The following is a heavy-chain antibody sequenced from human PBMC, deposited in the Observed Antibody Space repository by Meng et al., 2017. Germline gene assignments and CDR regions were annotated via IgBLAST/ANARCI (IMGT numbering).Heavy chain of an antibody. Sequence: EVDVVGSGGGFGPAGVSLRLSCDASGFTFSSDAMSWVRQSPGKGLEWVSAISGSGGSTYYADSVKGRFNIYRDNSKNTLYLQMNSLRAEDTAVYYCAKEAVADSNFDYWGQGTLVTVSS. J-gene: IGHJ4*02. CDR3: AKEAVADSNFDY. CDR2: ISGSGGST. CDR1: GFTFSSDA. D-gene: IGHD6-19*01. V-gene: IGHV3-23*04.